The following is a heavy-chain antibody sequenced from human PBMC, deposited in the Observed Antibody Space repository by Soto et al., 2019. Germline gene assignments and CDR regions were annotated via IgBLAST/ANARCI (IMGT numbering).Heavy chain of an antibody. Sequence: KTSETLSLTCTVSGGYIGNSGYYWNWIRQPPGKGLEWVATIYYTGTSYYSASLKTRLSMSVDTSRNQFSLKLSSVTAADTAVYYCGRVSSGWYYFDYWGQGTLVTVSS. CDR1: GGYIGNSGYY. D-gene: IGHD6-19*01. J-gene: IGHJ4*02. V-gene: IGHV4-39*01. CDR3: GRVSSGWYYFDY. CDR2: IYYTGTS.